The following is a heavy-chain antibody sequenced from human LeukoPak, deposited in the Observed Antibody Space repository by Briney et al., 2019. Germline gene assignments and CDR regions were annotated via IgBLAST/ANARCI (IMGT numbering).Heavy chain of an antibody. D-gene: IGHD1-26*01. J-gene: IGHJ5*02. CDR2: ISAYNGNT. V-gene: IGHV1-18*01. CDR1: GYTFTSYG. CDR3: ARDTVGATANWFDP. Sequence: ASVKVSCKASGYTFTSYGISWVRQAPGQGLEWMGWISAYNGNTNYAQKLQGRVNMTTDTYTSTAYMELRRLRSDDTGVYYCARDTVGATANWFDPWGQGTLVTVSS.